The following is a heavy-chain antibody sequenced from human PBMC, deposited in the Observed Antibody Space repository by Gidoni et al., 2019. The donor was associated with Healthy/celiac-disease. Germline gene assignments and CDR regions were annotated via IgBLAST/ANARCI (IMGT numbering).Heavy chain of an antibody. CDR1: GFTFSSYW. CDR3: ASQGYCSSTSCYPGGYYYGMDV. Sequence: EVQLVESGGGLVQPGGSLRLSCAASGFTFSSYWMHWVRQAPGKGLVWVSRIKSDGSSTSYADSVKGRFTISRDNAKNTLFLQMNSLRAEDTAVYYCASQGYCSSTSCYPGGYYYGMDVWGQGTTVSVSS. V-gene: IGHV3-74*01. D-gene: IGHD2-2*01. CDR2: IKSDGSST. J-gene: IGHJ6*02.